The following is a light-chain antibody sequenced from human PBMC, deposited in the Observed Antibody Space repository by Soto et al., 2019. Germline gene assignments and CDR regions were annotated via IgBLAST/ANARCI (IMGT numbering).Light chain of an antibody. CDR2: DAS. CDR1: QSVSSY. J-gene: IGKJ4*01. V-gene: IGKV3-11*01. CDR3: QQRSNWLLT. Sequence: EIVLTQSPATLSLSPGERATLSCRASQSVSSYLAWYQQKPGQAPRLLIYDASNGATGIPARFSGSGSGTYFTLTISSLEPEEFAVYYCQQRSNWLLTFGGGTKVEIK.